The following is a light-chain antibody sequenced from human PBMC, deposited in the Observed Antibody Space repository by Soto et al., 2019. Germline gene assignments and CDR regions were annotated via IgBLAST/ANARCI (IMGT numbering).Light chain of an antibody. CDR1: QRFRASY. V-gene: IGKV3-20*01. CDR2: GAS. Sequence: EIVWTQSQGTLSLSQGERATLSCRASQRFRASYLAWYQQKPGQAPRLLIYGASSRATGIPDRFSGSGSGTDFTLTISRLEPEDFAVYYCQQYGSSPLFTFGPGTKVDIK. J-gene: IGKJ3*01. CDR3: QQYGSSPLFT.